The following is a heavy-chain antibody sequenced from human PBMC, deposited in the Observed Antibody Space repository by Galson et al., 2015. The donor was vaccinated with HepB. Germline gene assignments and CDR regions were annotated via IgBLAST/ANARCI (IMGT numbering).Heavy chain of an antibody. D-gene: IGHD5-24*01. CDR1: GFTSSSHN. Sequence: SLRLSCAASGFTSSSHNMNWVRQAPGKGLEWVSFISTTDSYIYYADSVKGRFTISRDNAKNLLFLQMNSLRAEDTAVYYCVRDERWLQVFDYWGQGTLVTVSS. CDR3: VRDERWLQVFDY. CDR2: ISTTDSYI. J-gene: IGHJ4*02. V-gene: IGHV3-21*01.